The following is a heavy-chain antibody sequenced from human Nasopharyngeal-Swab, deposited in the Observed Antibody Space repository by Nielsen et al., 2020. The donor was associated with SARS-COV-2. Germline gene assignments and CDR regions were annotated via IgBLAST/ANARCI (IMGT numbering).Heavy chain of an antibody. J-gene: IGHJ6*03. CDR3: ARENGGKPPYYYYYRDV. V-gene: IGHV1-69*13. D-gene: IGHD4-23*01. Sequence: SVKVSCKASGGTFSSYAISWVRQAPGQGLEWMGGIIPIFGTANYAQKFQGRVTITANESTSTAYMELSSLRSEDTAVYYCARENGGKPPYYYYYRDVWGKGTTVTVSS. CDR1: GGTFSSYA. CDR2: IIPIFGTA.